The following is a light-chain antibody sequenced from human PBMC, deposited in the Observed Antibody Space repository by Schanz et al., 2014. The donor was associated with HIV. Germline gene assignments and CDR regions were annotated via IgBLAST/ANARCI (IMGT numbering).Light chain of an antibody. CDR2: EVT. CDR1: GTDVGGYNY. J-gene: IGLJ3*02. CDR3: ASYTGSNQGV. Sequence: QSALTQPPSASGSPGQSVTISCTGTGTDVGGYNYVSWYQHHPGEAPKLIIYEVTKRPSGVPDRVSGSKSGRTASLTVSGLQAEDEADYYCASYTGSNQGVFGGGTKLTVL. V-gene: IGLV2-8*01.